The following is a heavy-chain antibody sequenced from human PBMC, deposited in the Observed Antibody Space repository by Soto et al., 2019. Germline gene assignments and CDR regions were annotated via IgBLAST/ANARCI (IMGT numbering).Heavy chain of an antibody. V-gene: IGHV1-3*04. CDR1: GYTFTSYA. CDR2: IHTGNGNP. D-gene: IGHD5-18*01. Sequence: QVQFVQSGAEVKKPGASVKVSCKASGYTFTSYAVHGVRQAPGQSLEWMGWIHTGNGNPKYSQKFQGRVTLTRDTSASTAYMELTSLTSDDTAVYYWARDTAMGLFDYWGQGTLVTVSS. J-gene: IGHJ4*02. CDR3: ARDTAMGLFDY.